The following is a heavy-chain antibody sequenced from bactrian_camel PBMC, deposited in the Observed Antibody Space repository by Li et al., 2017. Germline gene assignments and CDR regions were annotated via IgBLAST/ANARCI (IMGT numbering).Heavy chain of an antibody. V-gene: IGHV3S10*01. CDR3: AEGRGSRGEHCYSLNY. CDR1: GFTFSTYD. CDR2: IYTSGNT. D-gene: IGHD6*01. Sequence: DVQLVESGGGLVQPGGSLRLSCVGSGFTFSTYDMSWVRQAPGVGLEWVSSIYTSGNTYYADSGKGRFTISRDSAKNTVYLQMNNLQPEDTATYYCAEGRGSRGEHCYSLNYWGQGTQVTVS. J-gene: IGHJ4*01.